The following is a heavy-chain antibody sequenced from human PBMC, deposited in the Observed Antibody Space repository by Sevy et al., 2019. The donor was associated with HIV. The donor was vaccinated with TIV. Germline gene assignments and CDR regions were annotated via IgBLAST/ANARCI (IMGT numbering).Heavy chain of an antibody. CDR2: LKSDVYGGTV. D-gene: IGHD6-13*01. Sequence: GGSLRLSCTASGFTFGDYCMSWVRQAPGKGLEWVAFLKSDVYGGTVDHAASVRGRFVISRDDSKTIAYLQMNDLKTEDIGVYYCTRWKAAQSIFDYWGQGALVTVSS. J-gene: IGHJ4*02. CDR3: TRWKAAQSIFDY. V-gene: IGHV3-49*04. CDR1: GFTFGDYC.